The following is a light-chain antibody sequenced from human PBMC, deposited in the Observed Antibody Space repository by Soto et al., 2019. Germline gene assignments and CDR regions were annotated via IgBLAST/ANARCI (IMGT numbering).Light chain of an antibody. V-gene: IGLV1-44*01. CDR3: AVCDCSLNGLV. Sequence: QSVLTQPPSASGTPGQRVTISCSGGSSNLGRDAVSWYQHFPGTAPKVLIYSNNQRPSGVPDRFSGSKSGTSASLAISGLQSEDEADYYCAVCDCSLNGLVFGGGTKLTVL. CDR1: SSNLGRDA. CDR2: SNN. J-gene: IGLJ3*02.